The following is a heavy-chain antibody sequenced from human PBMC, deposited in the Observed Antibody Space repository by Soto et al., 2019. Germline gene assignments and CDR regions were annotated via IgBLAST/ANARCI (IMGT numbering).Heavy chain of an antibody. D-gene: IGHD6-19*01. Sequence: QVQLVESGGGVVPPGRSLRLSCAASGFTFSDYGMHWVRQTPGKGLEWVAVISYDGNNEYYTDSVKDRFTISRDNSKNTLYLQMNSLRGDDTAVYYCAKDSHRMAVAGNMGYWGQGTLVTVSS. CDR1: GFTFSDYG. CDR3: AKDSHRMAVAGNMGY. CDR2: ISYDGNNE. V-gene: IGHV3-30*18. J-gene: IGHJ4*02.